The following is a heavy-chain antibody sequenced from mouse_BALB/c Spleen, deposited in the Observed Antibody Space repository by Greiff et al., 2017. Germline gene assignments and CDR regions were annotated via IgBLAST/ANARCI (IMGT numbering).Heavy chain of an antibody. CDR2: ISSGGST. CDR1: GFTFSSYA. Sequence: EVQVVESGGGLVKPGGSLKLSCAASGFTFSSYAMSWVRQTPEKRLEWVASISSGGSTYYPDSVKGRFTISRDNARNILYLQMSSLRSEDTAMYYCERGGDWFAYWGQGTLVTVSA. V-gene: IGHV5-6-5*01. CDR3: ERGGDWFAY. J-gene: IGHJ3*01.